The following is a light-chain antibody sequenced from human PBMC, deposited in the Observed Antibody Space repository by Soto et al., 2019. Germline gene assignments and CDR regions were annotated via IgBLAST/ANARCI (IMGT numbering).Light chain of an antibody. CDR2: EVS. V-gene: IGLV2-14*01. J-gene: IGLJ3*02. CDR1: NSDVGGYNS. Sequence: QSALTQPASVSGSPGQSIAISCTGTNSDVGGYNSVSWYQHHPGKAPTLIIYEVSNRPSGVSNRFSGSKSGNTASLTISGLQAEDEADYYCTSYTTSTTWVFGGGTQLTVL. CDR3: TSYTTSTTWV.